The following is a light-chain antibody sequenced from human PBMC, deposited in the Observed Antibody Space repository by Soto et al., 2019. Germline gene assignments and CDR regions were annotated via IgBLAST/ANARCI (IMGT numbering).Light chain of an antibody. CDR2: KAS. J-gene: IGKJ1*01. CDR1: QSISSW. V-gene: IGKV1-5*03. Sequence: DIQMTQSPSTLSASVGDRVTITCRASQSISSWLAWYQQKPGKAPKLLIYKASSLESGVPSRFSGSGSGTEVTLTISSLQRYDVATYYCQQYNSYSPFGQGTKVEIK. CDR3: QQYNSYSP.